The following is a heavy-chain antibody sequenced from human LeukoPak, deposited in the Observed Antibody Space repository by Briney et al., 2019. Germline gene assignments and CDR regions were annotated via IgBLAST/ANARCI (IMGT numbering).Heavy chain of an antibody. Sequence: GGSLRLSCAASGFTFSRYWMHWVRQAPGKGLVWVSRINTDGSSTSYADSVKGRFTISRDNAKNTLYLQMNSLRAEDTAVYYCASWSYGGNSGLRGQGTLVTVSP. CDR2: INTDGSST. J-gene: IGHJ4*02. V-gene: IGHV3-74*01. D-gene: IGHD4-23*01. CDR1: GFTFSRYW. CDR3: ASWSYGGNSGL.